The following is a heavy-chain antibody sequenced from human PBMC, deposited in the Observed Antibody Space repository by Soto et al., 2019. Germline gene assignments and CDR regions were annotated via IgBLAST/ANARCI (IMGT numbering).Heavy chain of an antibody. D-gene: IGHD2-21*02. J-gene: IGHJ4*02. CDR2: IVVGSGNT. CDR1: GFTFTSSA. CDR3: AAGGSYCGGDCYRTFDY. V-gene: IGHV1-58*01. Sequence: ASVKVSCTASGFTFTSSAVQWVRQARGQRLEWIGWIVVGSGNTNYAQKFQERVTITRDMSTSTAYMELSSLRSEDTAVYYCAAGGSYCGGDCYRTFDYWGQGTLVTVSS.